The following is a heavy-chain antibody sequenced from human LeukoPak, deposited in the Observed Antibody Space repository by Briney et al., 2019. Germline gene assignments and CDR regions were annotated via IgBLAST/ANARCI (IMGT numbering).Heavy chain of an antibody. J-gene: IGHJ3*02. CDR1: GGSISSYY. CDR2: IYYSGST. Sequence: SETLSLTCTVSGGSISSYYWSWIRQPPGKGLEWIGYIYYSGSTNYNPSLKSRVTISVDTSKNQFSLKLSSVTAADTAVYYCPILGREDAFDIWGQGTMVTVSS. V-gene: IGHV4-59*01. CDR3: PILGREDAFDI. D-gene: IGHD2-15*01.